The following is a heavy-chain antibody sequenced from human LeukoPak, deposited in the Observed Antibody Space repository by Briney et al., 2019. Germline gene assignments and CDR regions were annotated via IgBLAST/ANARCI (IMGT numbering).Heavy chain of an antibody. J-gene: IGHJ4*02. CDR2: IRSDGSSN. D-gene: IGHD3-9*01. CDR3: ARGPDYDILADYFDY. CDR1: GFTFSSHG. Sequence: PGGSLRLSCAASGFTFSSHGMHWVRQAPGKGLEWVTFIRSDGSSNYYGDSVKGRFTLSRDNFKNTLSLQMNSLRAEDTAVYYCARGPDYDILADYFDYWGQGTLVTVSS. V-gene: IGHV3-30*02.